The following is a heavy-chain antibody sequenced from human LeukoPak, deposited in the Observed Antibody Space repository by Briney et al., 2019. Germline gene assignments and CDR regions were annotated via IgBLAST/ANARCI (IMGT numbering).Heavy chain of an antibody. CDR2: ISSSSSTI. Sequence: PGGSLRLSCAASGFTVNNNYMNWVRQAPGKGLEWVSYISSSSSTIYYADSVKGRFTISRDNAKNSLYLQMNSLRDEDTAVYYCARAPSTVTTPHFDYWGQGALVTVSS. V-gene: IGHV3-48*02. CDR1: GFTVNNNY. CDR3: ARAPSTVTTPHFDY. D-gene: IGHD4-17*01. J-gene: IGHJ4*02.